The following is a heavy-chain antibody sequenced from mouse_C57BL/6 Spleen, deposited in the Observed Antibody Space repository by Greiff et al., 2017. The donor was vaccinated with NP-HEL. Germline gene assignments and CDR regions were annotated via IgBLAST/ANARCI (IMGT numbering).Heavy chain of an antibody. D-gene: IGHD3-2*02. Sequence: LKQSGPELVKPGASVKISCKASGYSFTGYYMNWVKQSPEKSLEWIGEINPSTGGTTYNQKFKAKATLTVDKSSSTAYMQLKSLTSEDSAVYYCARLGLRLAWFAYWGQGTLVTGSA. V-gene: IGHV1-42*01. J-gene: IGHJ3*01. CDR3: ARLGLRLAWFAY. CDR1: GYSFTGYY. CDR2: INPSTGGT.